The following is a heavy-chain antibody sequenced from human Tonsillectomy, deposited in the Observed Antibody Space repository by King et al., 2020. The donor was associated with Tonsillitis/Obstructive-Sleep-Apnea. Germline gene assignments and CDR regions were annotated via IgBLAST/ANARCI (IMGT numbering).Heavy chain of an antibody. CDR1: GGTFSSYA. J-gene: IGHJ3*02. Sequence: VQLVQSGAEVKKPGSSVKVSCQASGGTFSSYAISWVRQAPGQGLEWMGGIIPIFGTPNYAQKFQGRVTITADESTSTAYMELSSLRSEDTAVYYCARDPFDWGSYAFDIWGQGTMVTVSS. CDR3: ARDPFDWGSYAFDI. D-gene: IGHD3-9*01. V-gene: IGHV1-69*12. CDR2: IIPIFGTP.